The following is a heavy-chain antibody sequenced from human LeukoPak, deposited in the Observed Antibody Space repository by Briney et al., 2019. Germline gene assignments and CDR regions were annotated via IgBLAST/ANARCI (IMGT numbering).Heavy chain of an antibody. CDR1: GGSISSYY. Sequence: PSETLSLTRTVSGGSISSYYWSWIRQPPGKGLEWIGYIYYSGSTNYNPSLKSRVTISVDTSKNQFSLKLSSVTAADTAVYYCARGQVLRPFGRPYFDYWGQGTLVTVSS. CDR2: IYYSGST. CDR3: ARGQVLRPFGRPYFDY. V-gene: IGHV4-59*01. D-gene: IGHD3-3*01. J-gene: IGHJ4*02.